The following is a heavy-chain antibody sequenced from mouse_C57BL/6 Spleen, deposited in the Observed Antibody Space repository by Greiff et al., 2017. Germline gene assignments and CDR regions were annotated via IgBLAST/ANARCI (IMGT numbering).Heavy chain of an antibody. D-gene: IGHD1-1*01. Sequence: QVTLKESGPGILQPSQTLSLTCSFSGFSLSTFGMGVGWIRQPSGKGLEWLAHIWWDDDKYYNPALKSRLTISKDTSKNQVFLKIANVDTADTATYYCARIDFYYGSSYGAWFAYWGQGTLVTVSA. CDR3: ARIDFYYGSSYGAWFAY. CDR2: IWWDDDK. V-gene: IGHV8-8*01. J-gene: IGHJ3*01. CDR1: GFSLSTFGMG.